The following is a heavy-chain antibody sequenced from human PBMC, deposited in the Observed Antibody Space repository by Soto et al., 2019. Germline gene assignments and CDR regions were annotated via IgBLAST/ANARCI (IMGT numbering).Heavy chain of an antibody. CDR1: GGSISSGGYY. V-gene: IGHV4-31*03. CDR2: IYYSGST. J-gene: IGHJ6*03. CDR3: ARGADYYYYMDV. Sequence: TSETLSLTCTVSGGSISSGGYYWSWIRQHPGKGLEWIGYIYYSGSTYYNPSLKSRVTISVDTSKNQFSLKLSSVTAADTAVYYCARGADYYYYMDVWGKGTTVTVSS. D-gene: IGHD6-13*01.